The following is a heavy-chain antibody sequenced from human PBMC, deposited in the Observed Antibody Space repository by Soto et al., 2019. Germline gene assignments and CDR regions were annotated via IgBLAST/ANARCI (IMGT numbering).Heavy chain of an antibody. D-gene: IGHD1-26*01. CDR2: FDPEDGET. CDR1: GYTLTELS. Sequence: ASVKVSCKVSGYTLTELSMHWVRQAPGKGLEWMGGFDPEDGETIYAQKFQGRVTMTEDTSTDTAYMELSSLRSEDTAVYYCATDYSGRNYPLDAFDIWGQGTMVTVSS. J-gene: IGHJ3*02. V-gene: IGHV1-24*01. CDR3: ATDYSGRNYPLDAFDI.